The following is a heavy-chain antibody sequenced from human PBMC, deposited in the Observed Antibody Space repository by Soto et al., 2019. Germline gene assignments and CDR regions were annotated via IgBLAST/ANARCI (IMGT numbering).Heavy chain of an antibody. CDR3: AADITIFGVVFTYYYGMDV. V-gene: IGHV1-58*01. D-gene: IGHD3-3*01. Sequence: SVKVSCKASGFTFTSSAVQWVRQARGQRLEWIGWIVVGSGNTNYAQKFQERVTITRDMSTSTAYMELSSLRSEDTAVYYCAADITIFGVVFTYYYGMDVWGQGTTVTVSS. CDR2: IVVGSGNT. J-gene: IGHJ6*02. CDR1: GFTFTSSA.